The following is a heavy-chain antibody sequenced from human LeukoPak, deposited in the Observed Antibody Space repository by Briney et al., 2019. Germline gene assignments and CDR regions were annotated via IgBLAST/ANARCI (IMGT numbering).Heavy chain of an antibody. Sequence: SETLSLTCSVSGYSISSAYYWGWIRQPPGKGLERIATIHYSGSTYYNPSLKSRVTISLDTSKNQFSLKLSSVTAADTATYYCARVKRKYQVLKPLHETPSHYFDYWGQGTLVTVSS. D-gene: IGHD2-2*01. V-gene: IGHV4-38-2*02. CDR2: IHYSGST. CDR1: GYSISSAYY. J-gene: IGHJ4*02. CDR3: ARVKRKYQVLKPLHETPSHYFDY.